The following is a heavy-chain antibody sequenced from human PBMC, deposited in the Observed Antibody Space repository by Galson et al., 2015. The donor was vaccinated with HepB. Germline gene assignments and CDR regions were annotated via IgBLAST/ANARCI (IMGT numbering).Heavy chain of an antibody. CDR2: IWYDGSNK. CDR1: GFTFSSHG. CDR3: ARMSGSHFDY. Sequence: SLRLSCAASGFTFSSHGMTWVRQAPGKGLEWVALIWYDGSNKYYADSVKGRFTISRDNPKNTLSLQLNSLRAEDTAVYYCARMSGSHFDYWGQGTMVTVSS. V-gene: IGHV3-33*08. D-gene: IGHD1-26*01. J-gene: IGHJ4*02.